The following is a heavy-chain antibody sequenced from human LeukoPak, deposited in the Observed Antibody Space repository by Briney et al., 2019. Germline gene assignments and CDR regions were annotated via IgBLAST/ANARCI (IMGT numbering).Heavy chain of an antibody. Sequence: PSETLSLTRAVSGGSFSGYFWSWLRQTPGKGLEWIGEINHSGSTNYNPSIKSRVTISVDTSKNQFSLKLSSVTAADTAVYFCERGPPTDYYDSSGFYYVFDYWGQGTLVTVSS. J-gene: IGHJ4*02. CDR2: INHSGST. V-gene: IGHV4-34*01. CDR1: GGSFSGYF. D-gene: IGHD3-22*01. CDR3: ERGPPTDYYDSSGFYYVFDY.